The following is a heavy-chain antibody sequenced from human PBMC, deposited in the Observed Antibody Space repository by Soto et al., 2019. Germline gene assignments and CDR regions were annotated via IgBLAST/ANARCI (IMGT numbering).Heavy chain of an antibody. CDR2: ISYDGSNK. V-gene: IGHV3-30*18. D-gene: IGHD3-10*01. CDR3: AKHKLTYGSDTPDY. J-gene: IGHJ4*02. CDR1: GFTFSSYG. Sequence: PGGSLRLSCAASGFTFSSYGMHWVRQAPGKGLEWVAVISYDGSNKYYADSVKGRFTISRDNSKNTLYLQMNSLRAEDTAVYYCAKHKLTYGSDTPDYWGQGTLVTVSS.